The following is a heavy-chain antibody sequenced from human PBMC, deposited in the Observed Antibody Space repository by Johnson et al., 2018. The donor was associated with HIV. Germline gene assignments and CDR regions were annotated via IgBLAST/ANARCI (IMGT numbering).Heavy chain of an antibody. Sequence: VQLVESGGGVVQPGGSLRLSCAASGFTFSSYDMHWVRQATGKGLEWVSAIGTAGDTYYPGSVKGRFTISRENAKNSLYLQMNSLRVDDTAVYYCARGAELATLTWGMYAFDIWGQGTMVTVSS. CDR3: ARGAELATLTWGMYAFDI. CDR1: GFTFSSYD. V-gene: IGHV3-13*01. D-gene: IGHD3-16*01. CDR2: IGTAGDT. J-gene: IGHJ3*02.